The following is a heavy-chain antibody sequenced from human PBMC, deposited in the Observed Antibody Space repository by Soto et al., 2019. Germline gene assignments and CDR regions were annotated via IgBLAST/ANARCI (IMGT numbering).Heavy chain of an antibody. J-gene: IGHJ4*02. Sequence: ASVKVSCKASGYTFTGYYIHWVLQAPGQGLEWMGWINPKNSDRDYAQKFQGRVTMTRDTSSSTAYMELSRLRSDDTAVYYCTRGPYYYDNTGYLYNWGQGTLVTVSS. CDR2: INPKNSDR. V-gene: IGHV1-2*02. CDR3: TRGPYYYDNTGYLYN. CDR1: GYTFTGYY. D-gene: IGHD3-22*01.